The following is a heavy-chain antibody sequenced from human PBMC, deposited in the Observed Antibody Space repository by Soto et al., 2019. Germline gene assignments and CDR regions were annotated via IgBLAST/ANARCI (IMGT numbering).Heavy chain of an antibody. Sequence: QVQLVESGGGVVQPGRSLRLSCVASGFTFRSYGMHWVRQAPGKGLEWVAVVSYSGNDKKFADSVKGRFTISRDNSKDTLYRQMNSLRAEDTAIYYCAKDGDEAAAGYYFDYWGQGTLVTVSS. J-gene: IGHJ4*02. CDR3: AKDGDEAAAGYYFDY. V-gene: IGHV3-30*18. D-gene: IGHD6-13*01. CDR1: GFTFRSYG. CDR2: VSYSGNDK.